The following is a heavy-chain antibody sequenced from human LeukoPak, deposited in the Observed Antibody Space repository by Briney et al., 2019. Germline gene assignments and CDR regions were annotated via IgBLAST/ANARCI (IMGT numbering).Heavy chain of an antibody. Sequence: GESLKISYKGSGYRFTSYWIGWVRQMPGKGLEWMGIIYPGDSDTRYSPSFQGQVTMSVDKSISTANLQWSSLKASDTAMYYCARRWENTMLEYWGQGTLVTVSS. CDR3: ARRWENTMLEY. CDR2: IYPGDSDT. J-gene: IGHJ4*02. V-gene: IGHV5-51*01. CDR1: GYRFTSYW. D-gene: IGHD1-26*01.